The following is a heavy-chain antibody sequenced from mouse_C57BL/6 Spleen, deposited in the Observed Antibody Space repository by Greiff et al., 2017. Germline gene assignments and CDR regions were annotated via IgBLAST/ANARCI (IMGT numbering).Heavy chain of an antibody. J-gene: IGHJ1*03. D-gene: IGHD1-1*01. CDR1: GYAFSSSW. V-gene: IGHV1-82*01. Sequence: QVQLQQSGPELVQPGASVKISCKASGYAFSSSWMNWVKQRPGQGLEWIGRIYPGDGDTNYNGKFKGKATLTADKSSSTAYMQLSSLTSEDSAVYFCSRAHCCGRSNWYFDVWGTGTTVTVSS. CDR3: SRAHCCGRSNWYFDV. CDR2: IYPGDGDT.